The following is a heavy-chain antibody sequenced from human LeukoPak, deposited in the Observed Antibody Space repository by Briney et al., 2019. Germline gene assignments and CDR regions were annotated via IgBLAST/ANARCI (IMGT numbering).Heavy chain of an antibody. CDR3: ARDNYDSSGYYYYYMDV. D-gene: IGHD3-22*01. J-gene: IGHJ6*03. V-gene: IGHV4-61*02. Sequence: SETLSLTCTVSSGSISSGSYYWSWIRQPAGKGLEWIGRIYTSGSINYNPSLKSRVTISVDTSKNQFSLKLSSVTAADTAVYYCARDNYDSSGYYYYYMDVWGKGTTVTISS. CDR1: SGSISSGSYY. CDR2: IYTSGSI.